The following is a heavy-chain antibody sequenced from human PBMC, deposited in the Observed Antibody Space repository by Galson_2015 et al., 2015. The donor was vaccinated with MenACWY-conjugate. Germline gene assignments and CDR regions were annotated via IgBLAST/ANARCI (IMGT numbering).Heavy chain of an antibody. CDR2: ISYDGSNK. Sequence: RLSCAASGFTFRSYAMHWVRQAPGKGLEWVAVISYDGSNKYYADSVKGRFTISRDNSKNTLYLQMNSLRAEDTAVYYCATGCWDGYNARYCYYYYYGMDVWGQGTTVTVSS. CDR1: GFTFRSYA. V-gene: IGHV3-30*04. J-gene: IGHJ6*02. CDR3: ATGCWDGYNARYCYYYYYGMDV. D-gene: IGHD5-24*01.